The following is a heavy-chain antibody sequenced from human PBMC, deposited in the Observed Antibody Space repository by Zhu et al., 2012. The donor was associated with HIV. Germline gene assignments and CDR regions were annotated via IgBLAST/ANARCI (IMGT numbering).Heavy chain of an antibody. CDR1: GGSMSYHH. V-gene: IGHV4-59*11. D-gene: IGHD1-1*01. Sequence: QVQLQESGPQLVRPSETLSLTCTVSGGSMSYHHWNWVRQPPGKGLQWIGYSIPLGAPKYNFSLKSRVAISLDMSRNQFSLNLNSVTTADTAVYYCARSVKGQLVFDSWGQGALVTVSS. J-gene: IGHJ4*02. CDR3: ARSVKGQLVFDS. CDR2: SIPLGAP.